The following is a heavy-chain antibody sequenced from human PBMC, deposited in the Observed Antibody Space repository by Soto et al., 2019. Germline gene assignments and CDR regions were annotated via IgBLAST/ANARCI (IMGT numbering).Heavy chain of an antibody. V-gene: IGHV4-59*01. CDR3: ARRRGTVPYYYYMDV. D-gene: IGHD2-15*01. CDR1: GGSMSSYY. CDR2: IYYSGST. Sequence: PSETLSLTCTVSGGSMSSYYWSWIRQPPGKGLEWIGYIYYSGSTNYNPSLKSRVTISVDTSKNQFSLKLSSVTAADTAVYYCARRRGTVPYYYYMDVWGKGTTVTVSS. J-gene: IGHJ6*03.